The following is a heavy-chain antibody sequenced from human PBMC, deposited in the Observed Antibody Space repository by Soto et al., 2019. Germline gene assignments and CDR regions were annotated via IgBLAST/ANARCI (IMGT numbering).Heavy chain of an antibody. Sequence: DSVKGRFTISRDNSKNTLNLQMNSLRPEDTAVYFCARVGFWSEAYEAFDIWGQGTMVTVSS. CDR3: ARVGFWSEAYEAFDI. J-gene: IGHJ3*02. D-gene: IGHD2-8*02. V-gene: IGHV3-30*01.